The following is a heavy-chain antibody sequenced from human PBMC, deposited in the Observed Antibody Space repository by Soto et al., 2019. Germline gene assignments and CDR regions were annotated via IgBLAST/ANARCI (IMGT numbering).Heavy chain of an antibody. CDR1: GADINTYS. CDR2: IYTSASI. D-gene: IGHD6-19*01. CDR3: ARDREAGYNFYYGMDV. Sequence: SETLSLTCSVSGADINTYSRTWIRQPAGKGLEWIGRIYTSASINYNPSLKGRVTLSVDTSTNQVSLRLASVTAADTAIYYCARDREAGYNFYYGMDVWGQGTTVTFSS. J-gene: IGHJ6*02. V-gene: IGHV4-4*07.